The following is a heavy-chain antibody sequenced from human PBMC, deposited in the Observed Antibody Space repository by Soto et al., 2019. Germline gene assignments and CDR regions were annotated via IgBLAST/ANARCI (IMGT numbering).Heavy chain of an antibody. J-gene: IGHJ4*02. CDR2: ISGSGGST. CDR1: GFTFSSYA. Sequence: EVQLLESGGGLVQPGGSLRLSCAASGFTFSSYAMSWVRQAPGKGLEWVSAISGSGGSTYYADSVKGRFTTSRDNSKNTLYLQMNSLRAEDTAVYYCAKDLYSSGWITDYWGQGTLVTVSS. CDR3: AKDLYSSGWITDY. V-gene: IGHV3-23*01. D-gene: IGHD6-19*01.